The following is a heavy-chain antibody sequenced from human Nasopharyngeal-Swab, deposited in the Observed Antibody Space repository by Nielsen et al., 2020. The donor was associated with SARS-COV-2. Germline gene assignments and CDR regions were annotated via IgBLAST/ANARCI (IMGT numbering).Heavy chain of an antibody. J-gene: IGHJ6*03. Sequence: SEPLSPTCAVYGGSSSGYYWSWIRQLPGKGLEWIGEINHSGSTNYNPSLKSRVTISVDTSKNQFSLKLSSVTAADTAVYYCARGKTTMVRGVIISNYYYYMDVWGKGTTVTVSS. CDR3: ARGKTTMVRGVIISNYYYYMDV. D-gene: IGHD3-10*01. V-gene: IGHV4-34*01. CDR1: GGSSSGYY. CDR2: INHSGST.